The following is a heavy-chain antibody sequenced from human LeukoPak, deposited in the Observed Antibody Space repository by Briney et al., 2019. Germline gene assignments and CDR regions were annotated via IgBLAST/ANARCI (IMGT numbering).Heavy chain of an antibody. CDR1: GFTFSSYA. Sequence: PGGSLRLSCAASGFTFSSYAMSWVRQAPGKGLEWVSAISGSGGSTYYADSVKGRFTISRDNSKNTLYLQMNSLRAEDTAVYYCAKVGYYYDSSGSVDYWGQGTLVTVSS. J-gene: IGHJ4*02. CDR2: ISGSGGST. CDR3: AKVGYYYDSSGSVDY. V-gene: IGHV3-23*01. D-gene: IGHD3-22*01.